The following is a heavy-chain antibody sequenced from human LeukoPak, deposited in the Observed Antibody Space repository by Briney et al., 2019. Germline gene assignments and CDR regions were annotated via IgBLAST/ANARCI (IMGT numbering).Heavy chain of an antibody. D-gene: IGHD3-3*01. V-gene: IGHV3-23*01. CDR2: ISGSGGST. J-gene: IGHJ4*02. CDR3: ANGYTDGLRFLEWSLHPFDY. CDR1: GFTFSSYA. Sequence: GGSLRLSCAASGFTFSSYAMSWVRQAPGKGLEWVSAISGSGGSTYYADSVKGRFTISRDNSKNTLYLQMNSLRAEDTAVYYCANGYTDGLRFLEWSLHPFDYWGQGTLVTVSS.